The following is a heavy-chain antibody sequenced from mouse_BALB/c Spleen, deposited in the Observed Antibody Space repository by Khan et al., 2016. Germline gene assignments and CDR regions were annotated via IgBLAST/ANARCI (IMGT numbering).Heavy chain of an antibody. D-gene: IGHD2-3*01. CDR3: TNIYDGYYEFAY. V-gene: IGHV5-6-4*01. Sequence: EVELVESGGGLVKPGGSLKLSCAASGFIFSSYTMSWVRQTPETRLEWVATISSGGSYIYYPASVKSRFTISRDNAKNTLYLQMSSLKSEDTAMYYCTNIYDGYYEFAYWGQGTLVTVSA. CDR1: GFIFSSYT. CDR2: ISSGGSYI. J-gene: IGHJ3*01.